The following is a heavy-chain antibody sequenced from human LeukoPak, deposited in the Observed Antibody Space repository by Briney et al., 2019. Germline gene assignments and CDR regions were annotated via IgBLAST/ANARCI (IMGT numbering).Heavy chain of an antibody. Sequence: GGSLRLSCAASGFTFSSYAMSWVRQAPGKGLEWVSAISGSGGSTYYADSVKGRFTISRDNSKNTLYLQMNSLRAEDTAVYYCANPWYYYGSGSHWGQGTLVTVSS. V-gene: IGHV3-23*01. CDR1: GFTFSSYA. J-gene: IGHJ4*02. CDR2: ISGSGGST. CDR3: ANPWYYYGSGSH. D-gene: IGHD3-10*01.